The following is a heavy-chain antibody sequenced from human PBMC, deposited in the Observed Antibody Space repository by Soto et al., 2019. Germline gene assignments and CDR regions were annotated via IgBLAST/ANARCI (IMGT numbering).Heavy chain of an antibody. D-gene: IGHD5-12*01. CDR1: GDTFTNHV. V-gene: IGHV1-69*12. CDR3: ARGLGSGYDRVDY. Sequence: QVQLVQSGDEVKKPGCSVKVSCQASGDTFTNHVFNWVRQAPGQGLEWMGGIISLFGTPNYSRRFQGRVTITADESTATSYTEQSSLRSDDTAVYYSARGLGSGYDRVDYGGQGTLVTVSS. J-gene: IGHJ4*02. CDR2: IISLFGTP.